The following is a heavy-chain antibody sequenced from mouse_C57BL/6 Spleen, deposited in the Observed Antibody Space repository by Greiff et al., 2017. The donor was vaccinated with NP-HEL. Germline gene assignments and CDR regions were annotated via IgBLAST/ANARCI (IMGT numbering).Heavy chain of an antibody. CDR1: GYSITSGYY. CDR3: ARGGQLRLGYFDY. V-gene: IGHV3-6*01. J-gene: IGHJ2*01. Sequence: EVQLQESGPGLVKPSQSLSLTCSVTGYSITSGYYWNWIRQFPGNKLEWMGYISYDGSNNYNPSLKNRISITRDTSKNQFFLKLNSVTTEDTATYYCARGGQLRLGYFDYWGQGTTLTVSS. D-gene: IGHD3-2*02. CDR2: ISYDGSN.